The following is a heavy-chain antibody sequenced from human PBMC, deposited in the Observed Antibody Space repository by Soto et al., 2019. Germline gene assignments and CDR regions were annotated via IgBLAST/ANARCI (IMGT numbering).Heavy chain of an antibody. D-gene: IGHD6-13*01. V-gene: IGHV1-18*01. CDR3: ARAGAGLRFRLGSSPGMYF. Sequence: ASVKVSCKASGYTFTSYGISWVRQAPGQGLEWMGWISAYNGNTNYAQKLQGRATMTTDTSASTAYMELRSLRSDDTAVYYCARAGAGLRFRLGSSPGMYFWGQGTTVPVSS. J-gene: IGHJ6*02. CDR2: ISAYNGNT. CDR1: GYTFTSYG.